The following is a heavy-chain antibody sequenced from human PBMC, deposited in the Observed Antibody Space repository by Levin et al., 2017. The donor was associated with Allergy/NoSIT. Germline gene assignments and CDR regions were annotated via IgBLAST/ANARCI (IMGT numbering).Heavy chain of an antibody. D-gene: IGHD6-13*01. Sequence: GESLKISCAASGFTFSSYAMHWVRQAPGKGLEWVAVISYDGSNKYYADSVKGRFTISRDNSKNTLYLQMNILRAEDTAVYYCARVGYSSSWYYYYYYYYMDVWGKGTTVTVS. J-gene: IGHJ6*03. CDR2: ISYDGSNK. CDR1: GFTFSSYA. V-gene: IGHV3-30-3*01. CDR3: ARVGYSSSWYYYYYYYYMDV.